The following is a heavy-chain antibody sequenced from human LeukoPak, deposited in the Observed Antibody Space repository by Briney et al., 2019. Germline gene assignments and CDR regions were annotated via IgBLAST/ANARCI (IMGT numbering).Heavy chain of an antibody. Sequence: KPSETLSLTCTVSGGSITSTTYYWGWIRQSPGKGLEWIGSINYSGNTYYNPSLKSRVTLSVGTSRNQFSLTMTSVTAADRAIYYCARRYWGNVFDLWGQGTMVTVSS. CDR2: INYSGNT. D-gene: IGHD3-16*01. V-gene: IGHV4-39*01. CDR3: ARRYWGNVFDL. J-gene: IGHJ3*01. CDR1: GGSITSTTYY.